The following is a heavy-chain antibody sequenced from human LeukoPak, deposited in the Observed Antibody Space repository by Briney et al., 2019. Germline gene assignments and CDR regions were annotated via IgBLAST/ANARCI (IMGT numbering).Heavy chain of an antibody. CDR3: ITQGLGYCSSTSCYWRGAFDI. J-gene: IGHJ3*02. V-gene: IGHV3-23*01. D-gene: IGHD2-2*01. CDR1: GFTFSSYA. CDR2: ISGSGGGT. Sequence: GGSLRLSCAASGFTFSSYAMSWVRQAPGKGLEWVSAISGSGGGTYYADSVKGRFTISRDNSKNTLYLQMNSLRAEDTAVYYCITQGLGYCSSTSCYWRGAFDIWGQGTMVTVSS.